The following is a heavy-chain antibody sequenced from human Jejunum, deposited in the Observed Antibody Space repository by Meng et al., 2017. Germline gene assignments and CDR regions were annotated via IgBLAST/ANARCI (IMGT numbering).Heavy chain of an antibody. Sequence: QIQLQQSGPGLVKPSPTLSLPCAISGASVSSNSAGWNWIRQSPSRGLEWLGRTNYRSKWYIDYAVSVKSRITINPDTSKNQFSLHLNSVTPEDTAVYYCAGGGLVRSTRGYFDYWGQGTLVTVSS. D-gene: IGHD1-26*01. J-gene: IGHJ4*02. CDR2: TNYRSKWYI. CDR1: GASVSSNSAG. V-gene: IGHV6-1*01. CDR3: AGGGLVRSTRGYFDY.